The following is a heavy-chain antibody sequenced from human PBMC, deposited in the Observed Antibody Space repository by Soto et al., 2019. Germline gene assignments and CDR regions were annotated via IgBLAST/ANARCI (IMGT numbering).Heavy chain of an antibody. Sequence: PGGSLRLSCVASGLTFSSYAMNWVRQAAGKGLEWVSAINMGGGSTFYADSVKGRFTISGDNSKNTLYLQMNSLTAEDTALYYCAKDRGGSSWFYGLDVWGQGTTVTVSS. V-gene: IGHV3-23*01. CDR1: GLTFSSYA. CDR3: AKDRGGSSWFYGLDV. J-gene: IGHJ6*02. CDR2: INMGGGST. D-gene: IGHD6-19*01.